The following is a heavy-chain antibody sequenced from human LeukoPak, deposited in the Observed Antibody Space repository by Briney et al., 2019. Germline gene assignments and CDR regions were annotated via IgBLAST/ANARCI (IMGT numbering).Heavy chain of an antibody. Sequence: GGSLRLSCAASGFTFSSYAMSRVRQAPGKGLEWVSAISGSGGSTYYADSVKGRFTISRDNSKNTLYLQMNSLRAEDTAVYYCAKGKTGYSSGWYYFDYWGQGTLVTVS. V-gene: IGHV3-23*01. CDR3: AKGKTGYSSGWYYFDY. CDR2: ISGSGGST. D-gene: IGHD6-19*01. J-gene: IGHJ4*02. CDR1: GFTFSSYA.